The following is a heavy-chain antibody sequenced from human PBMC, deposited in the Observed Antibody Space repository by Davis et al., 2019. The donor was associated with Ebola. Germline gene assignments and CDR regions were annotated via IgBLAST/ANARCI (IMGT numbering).Heavy chain of an antibody. CDR1: GFTFSDYY. Sequence: GESLKISCAASGFTFSDYYMSWIRQAPGKGLEWVSYISSSGSTIYYADSVKGRFTISRDNAKNSLYLQMNSLRAEDTAVYYCARLVVVHVDYSDYWGQGTLVTVSS. V-gene: IGHV3-11*01. D-gene: IGHD2-2*01. CDR2: ISSSGSTI. CDR3: ARLVVVHVDYSDY. J-gene: IGHJ4*02.